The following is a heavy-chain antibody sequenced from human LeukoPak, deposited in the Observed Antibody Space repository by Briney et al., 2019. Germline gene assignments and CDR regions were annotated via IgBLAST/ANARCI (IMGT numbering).Heavy chain of an antibody. CDR2: IYYDGRT. J-gene: IGHJ4*02. D-gene: IGHD3-22*01. Sequence: PSETLSLTCTVSGGSISSSDYYWGWIRQPPGKGLEGIGNIYYDGRTYYNPSLKSRVTISVYTSNNQFSLKLSSVTAADTAVYYCARQDGSGYYPSFDYWGQGSLVTVSS. V-gene: IGHV4-39*01. CDR3: ARQDGSGYYPSFDY. CDR1: GGSISSSDYY.